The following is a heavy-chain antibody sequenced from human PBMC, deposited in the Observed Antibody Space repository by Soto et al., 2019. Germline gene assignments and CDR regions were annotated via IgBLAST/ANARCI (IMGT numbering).Heavy chain of an antibody. J-gene: IGHJ5*02. CDR1: GFTFSSYG. CDR3: AKVHDSSGPQFNP. Sequence: PGGSLRLSCAASGFTFSSYGMHWVRQAPGKGLEWVAVISYDGSNKYYADSVKGRFTISRDNSKNTLYLQMNSLRAEDTAVYYCAKVHDSSGPQFNPWGQGTLVTAPQ. CDR2: ISYDGSNK. V-gene: IGHV3-30*18. D-gene: IGHD3-22*01.